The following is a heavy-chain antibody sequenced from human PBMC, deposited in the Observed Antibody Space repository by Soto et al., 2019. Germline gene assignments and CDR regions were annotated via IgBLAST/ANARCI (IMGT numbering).Heavy chain of an antibody. Sequence: SETLSLTCTVSGGSVSSGSYYWSWIRQPPGKGLERIGYIYYSGSTNYNPSLKSRVTISVDTSKNQFSLKLSSVTAADTAVYYCARAPTGIAVAGDNWFDPWGQGTLVTSPQ. V-gene: IGHV4-61*01. D-gene: IGHD6-19*01. CDR3: ARAPTGIAVAGDNWFDP. CDR2: IYYSGST. CDR1: GGSVSSGSYY. J-gene: IGHJ5*02.